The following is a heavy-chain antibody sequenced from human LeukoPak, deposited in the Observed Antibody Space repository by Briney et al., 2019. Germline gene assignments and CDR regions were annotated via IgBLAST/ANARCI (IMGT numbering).Heavy chain of an antibody. CDR2: ISPSGGST. CDR3: ARGGKYGCSGGSCYSDY. J-gene: IGHJ4*02. CDR1: GYTFTSNY. D-gene: IGHD2-15*01. Sequence: ASVKVSCKAFGYTFTSNYMHWVRQAPGQGPEWMGVISPSGGSTTYAQKFQGRVTLTRDMSTSTDYLELSSLRSEDTAVYYCARGGKYGCSGGSCYSDYWGQGTLVTVSA. V-gene: IGHV1-46*01.